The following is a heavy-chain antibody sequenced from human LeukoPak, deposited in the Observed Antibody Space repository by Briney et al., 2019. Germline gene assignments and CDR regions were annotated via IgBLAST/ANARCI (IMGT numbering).Heavy chain of an antibody. V-gene: IGHV4-4*02. CDR3: GKTDIYFNPIDY. J-gene: IGHJ4*02. Sequence: PSGTLSLTCAVSGVSTSSSEWWIWVRQPPGQGLEWIGEIHRDGRTRYNPSLKSRVTMSMDYSKNQFSLSVTSVTAADTAIYYCGKTDIYFNPIDYWGPGSLVTVSS. CDR2: IHRDGRT. D-gene: IGHD3-9*01. CDR1: GVSTSSSEW.